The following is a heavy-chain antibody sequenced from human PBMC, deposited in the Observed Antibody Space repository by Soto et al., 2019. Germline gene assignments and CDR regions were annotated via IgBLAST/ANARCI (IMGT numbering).Heavy chain of an antibody. CDR2: IYSDGST. V-gene: IGHV3-53*01. CDR3: ARVSEWCGGDCGNCFDS. CDR1: AFSVSSNY. Sequence: GGSLRLSCAASAFSVSSNYMIWVRQAPGKGLEWVSVIYSDGSTYYADSVKGRFTISRDNSKNTLYLQMNSLRAEDTAVYYCARVSEWCGGDCGNCFDSWGQGTLVTVSS. D-gene: IGHD2-21*02. J-gene: IGHJ5*01.